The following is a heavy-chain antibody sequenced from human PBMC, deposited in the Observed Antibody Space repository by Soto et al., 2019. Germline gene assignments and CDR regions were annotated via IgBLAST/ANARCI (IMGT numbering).Heavy chain of an antibody. Sequence: GASVKVSCKASGYIFTTYGISWVRQAPGQGLEWMGWISTSNGNTKYAQKVEGRVTMTTDTSTSIAYMELRSLRSDDTAVYYCAREYFSSSSCYGVDYWGQGILVTVSS. J-gene: IGHJ4*02. CDR3: AREYFSSSSCYGVDY. CDR1: GYIFTTYG. D-gene: IGHD2-2*01. V-gene: IGHV1-18*01. CDR2: ISTSNGNT.